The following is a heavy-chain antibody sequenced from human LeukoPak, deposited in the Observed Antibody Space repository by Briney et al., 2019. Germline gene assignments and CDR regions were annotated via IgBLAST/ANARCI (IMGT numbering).Heavy chain of an antibody. CDR3: ARGLTVTTSCLIK. J-gene: IGHJ4*02. CDR1: GFTFDDYA. D-gene: IGHD4-17*01. CDR2: ISWNSGSI. V-gene: IGHV3-9*01. Sequence: PGGSLRLSCAASGFTFDDYAMHWVRQAPGKGLEWVSGISWNSGSIGYADSVKGRFTISRDNAKNSLYLQMNSLRAEDTAVYYCARGLTVTTSCLIKWGQGTLVTVSS.